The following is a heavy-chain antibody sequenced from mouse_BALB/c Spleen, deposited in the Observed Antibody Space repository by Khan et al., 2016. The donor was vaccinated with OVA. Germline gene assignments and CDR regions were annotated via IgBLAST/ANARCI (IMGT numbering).Heavy chain of an antibody. CDR3: ARGRAY. V-gene: IGHV3-2*02. CDR1: GYSITSDYA. D-gene: IGHD3-3*01. Sequence: EVQLQESGPGLVKPSQSLSLTCTVTGYSITSDYAWNWIRQFPGNKLECMGYIHYSGSTSYIPSLKSRISITRDTSKNQFFLHLNSVTSEDTATYDCARGRAYWGQGTLVTVSA. J-gene: IGHJ3*01. CDR2: IHYSGST.